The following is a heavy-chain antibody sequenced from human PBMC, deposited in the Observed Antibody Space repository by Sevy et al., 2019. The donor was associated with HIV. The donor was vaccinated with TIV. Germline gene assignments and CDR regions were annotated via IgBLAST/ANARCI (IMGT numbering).Heavy chain of an antibody. CDR1: GGTFSSYA. CDR2: IIPIFGTA. CDR3: ARESSSWPTEQAFDI. Sequence: ASVKVSCKASGGTFSSYAISWVRQAPGQGLEWMGGIIPIFGTANYAQKFQGRVTITADESTSTAYMELSSLGSEDTAGYYCARESSSWPTEQAFDIWGQGTMVTVSS. V-gene: IGHV1-69*13. J-gene: IGHJ3*02. D-gene: IGHD6-13*01.